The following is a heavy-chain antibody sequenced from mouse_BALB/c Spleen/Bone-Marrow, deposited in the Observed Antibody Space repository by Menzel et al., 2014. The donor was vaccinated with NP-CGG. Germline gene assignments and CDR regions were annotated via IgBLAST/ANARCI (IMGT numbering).Heavy chain of an antibody. J-gene: IGHJ4*01. V-gene: IGHV14-3*02. CDR3: ARRLRSAMDY. CDR1: GFNIKDTY. CDR2: IDPANGNT. D-gene: IGHD1-1*01. Sequence: EVPLVESGAELVKPGASVKLSCTASGFNIKDTYIHWVKQRPEQGLEWIGRIDPANGNTKYDPKFQGKATITADTSSNTAYLQLSSLTSEDTAVYYCARRLRSAMDYWGQGASVTVSS.